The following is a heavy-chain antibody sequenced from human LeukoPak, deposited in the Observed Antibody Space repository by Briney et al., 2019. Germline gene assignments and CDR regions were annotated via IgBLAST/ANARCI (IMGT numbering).Heavy chain of an antibody. J-gene: IGHJ6*03. V-gene: IGHV3-23*01. D-gene: IGHD1-1*01. CDR3: AKQNVPTTGSNYYMDV. CDR2: ITDSGERT. CDR1: GFSFSSYA. Sequence: PGGSLRLSCAASGFSFSSYAMSWVRQAPGKGLEWVSTITDSGERTNYADSVKGRFTISRDKSKNTRYLQMNSLRAEDTAVYYCAKQNVPTTGSNYYMDVWGTGTTVTVSS.